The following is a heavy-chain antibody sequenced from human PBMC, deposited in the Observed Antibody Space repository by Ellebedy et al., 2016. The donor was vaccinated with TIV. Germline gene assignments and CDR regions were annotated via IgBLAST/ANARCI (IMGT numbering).Heavy chain of an antibody. CDR2: ISYDGSNK. V-gene: IGHV3-30*03. Sequence: GESLKISCAASGFTFSSYGMHWVRQAPGKALEWVAVISYDGSNKYYADSVKGRFTISRDNSKNTLYLQMNSLRAEDTAIYYCASLQSYCISCESDVWGQGTTVTVSS. D-gene: IGHD2-2*01. CDR3: ASLQSYCISCESDV. CDR1: GFTFSSYG. J-gene: IGHJ6*02.